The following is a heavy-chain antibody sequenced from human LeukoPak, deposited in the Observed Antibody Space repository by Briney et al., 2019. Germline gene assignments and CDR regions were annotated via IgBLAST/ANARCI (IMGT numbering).Heavy chain of an antibody. CDR3: ARDLRITMIVVVIPDYYYYGMDV. Sequence: GGSLRLSCAASGFTFSSYSMSWVRQAPGKGLEWVSYISSSSSYTYYADSVKGRFTISRDNAKNSLYLQMNSLRAEDTSVYYCARDLRITMIVVVIPDYYYYGMDVWGQETTVTVSS. J-gene: IGHJ6*02. CDR1: GFTFSSYS. CDR2: ISSSSSYT. D-gene: IGHD3-22*01. V-gene: IGHV3-21*01.